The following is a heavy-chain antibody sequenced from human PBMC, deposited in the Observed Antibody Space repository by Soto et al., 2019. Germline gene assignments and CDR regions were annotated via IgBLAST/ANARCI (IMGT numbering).Heavy chain of an antibody. D-gene: IGHD2-2*01. CDR3: AKSLLPAAMYPPDPIYLDY. CDR1: GFTFSSYA. V-gene: IGHV3-23*01. J-gene: IGHJ4*02. Sequence: EVHLLESGGGLVQPGGSLRLSCAASGFTFSSYAMSWVRQAPGKGLEWVSGISGSGGSTYYADSVKGRFTISRDNSKNTLYLQMNSLRVEDTAVYYCAKSLLPAAMYPPDPIYLDYWGQGTLVTVSS. CDR2: ISGSGGST.